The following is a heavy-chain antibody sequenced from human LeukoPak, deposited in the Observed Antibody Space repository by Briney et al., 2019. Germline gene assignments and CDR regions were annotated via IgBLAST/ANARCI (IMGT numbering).Heavy chain of an antibody. D-gene: IGHD2-15*01. CDR3: ARDCSGGSCGYYYYMDV. V-gene: IGHV1-2*02. Sequence: GASVKVSCKASGYTFTGYYMHWVRQAPGQGLEWMGWINPNSGGTNYAQKFQGRVTMTRDTSISTAYMELSRLRSDDTAVYYCARDCSGGSCGYYYYMDVWGKGTTVTVSS. J-gene: IGHJ6*03. CDR2: INPNSGGT. CDR1: GYTFTGYY.